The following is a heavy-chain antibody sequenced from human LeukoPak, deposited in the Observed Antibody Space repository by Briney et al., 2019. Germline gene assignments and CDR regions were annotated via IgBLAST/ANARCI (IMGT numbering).Heavy chain of an antibody. D-gene: IGHD6-19*01. CDR1: GFTFSSYG. Sequence: GGSLRLSCAASGFTFSSYGMHWVRQAPGKGLEWVAVISYDGSNKYYADSVKGRFTISRDNSKNTLYLQMHSLRAEDTAVYYCAKGNAVAGNEYFQHWGQGTLVTVSS. J-gene: IGHJ1*01. V-gene: IGHV3-30*18. CDR3: AKGNAVAGNEYFQH. CDR2: ISYDGSNK.